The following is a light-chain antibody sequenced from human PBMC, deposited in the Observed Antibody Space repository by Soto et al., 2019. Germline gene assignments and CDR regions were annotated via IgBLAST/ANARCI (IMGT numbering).Light chain of an antibody. CDR1: SSDIGGHNY. V-gene: IGLV2-14*03. J-gene: IGLJ1*01. CDR2: DVS. CDR3: SSYTSSSTLEV. Sequence: QSVLTQPASVSGSPGQSITIPCTGTSSDIGGHNYVSWYQQHPGKAPKLMIYDVSNRPSGVSNRFSGSKSGNTASLTNSGLQAEDEADYYCSSYTSSSTLEVFGTGTKVTVL.